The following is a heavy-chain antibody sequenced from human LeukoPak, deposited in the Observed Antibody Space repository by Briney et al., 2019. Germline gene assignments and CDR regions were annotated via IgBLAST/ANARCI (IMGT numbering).Heavy chain of an antibody. CDR3: ARDPAFGFGELYYVYYFDY. Sequence: PGGSLRLSCAASGFAFSNYAMHWVRQAPCKGLEWVAVISYDGSNKYYADSVKGRFTISRDNSKNTLYLQMNSLRAEDTAVYYCARDPAFGFGELYYVYYFDYWGQGTLVTVSS. J-gene: IGHJ4*02. V-gene: IGHV3-30-3*01. D-gene: IGHD3-10*01. CDR1: GFAFSNYA. CDR2: ISYDGSNK.